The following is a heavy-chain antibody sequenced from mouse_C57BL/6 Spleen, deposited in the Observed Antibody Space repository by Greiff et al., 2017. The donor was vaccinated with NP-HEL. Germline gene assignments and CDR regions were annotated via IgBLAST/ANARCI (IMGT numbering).Heavy chain of an antibody. CDR1: GYTFTSYW. D-gene: IGHD1-1*01. Sequence: VQLQQSGAELVRPGSSVKLSCKASGYTFTSYWMHWVKQRPIQGLEWIGNIDPSDSETHYNQKFKDKATLTVDKSSSTAYMQLSSLTSEDSAVYYCAREDYYGSHYFAYWGHGTTLTVSS. CDR2: IDPSDSET. J-gene: IGHJ2*01. V-gene: IGHV1-52*01. CDR3: AREDYYGSHYFAY.